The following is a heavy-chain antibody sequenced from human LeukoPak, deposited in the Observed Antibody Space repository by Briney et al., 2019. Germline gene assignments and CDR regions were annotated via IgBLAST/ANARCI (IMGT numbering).Heavy chain of an antibody. D-gene: IGHD6-19*01. J-gene: IGHJ4*02. CDR1: GGSISNYY. CDR3: AGRGAPVAGASSFDF. V-gene: IGHV4-34*01. CDR2: INHSGST. Sequence: PSETLSLTCTVSGGSISNYYGNWIRQPPGKGLEWIGEINHSGSTNYNPSLKSRVTISVDTSKNQFSLKVSSVTAADTAVYYCAGRGAPVAGASSFDFWGQGTLVTVSS.